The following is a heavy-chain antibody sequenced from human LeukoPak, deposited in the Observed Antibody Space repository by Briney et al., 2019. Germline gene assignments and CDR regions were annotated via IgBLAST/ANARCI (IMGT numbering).Heavy chain of an antibody. CDR2: IYYSGST. V-gene: IGHV4-59*11. CDR3: ARDRIAAAGQYYYYYMDV. CDR1: GGSISSHY. J-gene: IGHJ6*03. Sequence: PSETLSLTCTVSGGSISSHYWSWLRQPPGKGLEWIGYIYYSGSTNYNPSLKSRVTISVDTSKNQFSLKLSSVTAVDTAVYYCARDRIAAAGQYYYYYMDVWGKGTTVTVSS. D-gene: IGHD6-13*01.